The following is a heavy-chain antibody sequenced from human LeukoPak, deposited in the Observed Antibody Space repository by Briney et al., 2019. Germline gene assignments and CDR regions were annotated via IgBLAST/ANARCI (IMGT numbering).Heavy chain of an antibody. D-gene: IGHD1-26*01. CDR3: ARRRELRVKSVAFVI. J-gene: IGHJ3*02. CDR2: IYYSGST. CDR1: GGSISSYY. Sequence: KTSETLSLTCTVSGGSISSYYWSWIRQPPGKGLEWVGYIYYSGSTNYNPSLKSRVTISVDTSKNQFSLKLTSVTAADTATYYCARRRELRVKSVAFVIWGQGTMVTVSS. V-gene: IGHV4-59*08.